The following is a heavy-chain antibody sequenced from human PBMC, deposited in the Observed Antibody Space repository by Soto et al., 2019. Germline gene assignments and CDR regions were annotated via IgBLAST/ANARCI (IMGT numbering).Heavy chain of an antibody. J-gene: IGHJ4*02. D-gene: IGHD6-19*01. Sequence: PGGSLRLSCAASGFTFSTYTMNWVRQAPGKGLEWVSSISTSSTYIYYADSVKGRFTISRDNARNSLFLQMNSLRAEDTAVYYCARDLEVAVAGTFDYWGQGTLVTVSS. CDR3: ARDLEVAVAGTFDY. CDR2: ISTSSTYI. V-gene: IGHV3-21*01. CDR1: GFTFSTYT.